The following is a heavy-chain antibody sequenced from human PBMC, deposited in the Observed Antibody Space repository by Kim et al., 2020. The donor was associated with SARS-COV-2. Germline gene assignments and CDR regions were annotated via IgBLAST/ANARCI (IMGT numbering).Heavy chain of an antibody. CDR2: FDPEDGET. CDR3: ATGRVAGPPAWFDT. J-gene: IGHJ5*02. Sequence: ASVKVSCKVSGYTLTELSMHWVRQAPGKGLEWMGGFDPEDGETIYAQKFQGRVTMTEDTSTDTAYMELSSLRAEDTAVYYCATGRVAGPPAWFDTWGQGTLVTVSS. CDR1: GYTLTELS. V-gene: IGHV1-24*01. D-gene: IGHD2-15*01.